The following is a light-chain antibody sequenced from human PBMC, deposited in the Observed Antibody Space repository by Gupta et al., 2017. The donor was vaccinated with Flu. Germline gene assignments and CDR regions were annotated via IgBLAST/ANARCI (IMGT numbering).Light chain of an antibody. V-gene: IGLV1-44*01. CDR2: SDS. CDR3: AAWDDSLDGVL. J-gene: IGLJ2*01. CDR1: TSNIRNSR. Sequence: QSVLTQPPSASGTPGQRVTISCPGSTSNIRNSRVNWFQQRPGTAPKLLIYSDSQRPAGVPDRFSGSKSGTSASLAISGLQSEDEAEYYCAAWDDSLDGVLFGGGTKLTVL.